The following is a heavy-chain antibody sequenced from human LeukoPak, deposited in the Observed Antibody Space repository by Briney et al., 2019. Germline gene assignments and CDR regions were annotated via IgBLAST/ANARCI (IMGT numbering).Heavy chain of an antibody. J-gene: IGHJ4*02. V-gene: IGHV4-39*01. D-gene: IGHD3-3*01. Sequence: SETLSLTCAVSGGSISSSNWWIWVRQPPGKGLEWIGSIYYGGYTYYNPSLKSRVTISVDTSKNQFSLKLSSVTAADTAIYYCQSRFLEWLLDYWGQGTLVTVSS. CDR3: QSRFLEWLLDY. CDR2: IYYGGYT. CDR1: GGSISSSNW.